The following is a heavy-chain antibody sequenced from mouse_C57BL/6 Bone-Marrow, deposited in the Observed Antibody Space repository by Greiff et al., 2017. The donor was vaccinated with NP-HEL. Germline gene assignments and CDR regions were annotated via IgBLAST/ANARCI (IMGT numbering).Heavy chain of an antibody. CDR3: ARWGMDY. J-gene: IGHJ4*01. CDR2: IDPSDSET. Sequence: QVQLQQPGAELVRPGSSVKLSCKASGYTFTSYWMHWVKQRPIQGLEWIGNIDPSDSETHYNQKFKDKATLTVDKSSSTAYIQLSSLTSEGSAVYYCARWGMDYWGQGTSVTVSS. V-gene: IGHV1-52*01. CDR1: GYTFTSYW.